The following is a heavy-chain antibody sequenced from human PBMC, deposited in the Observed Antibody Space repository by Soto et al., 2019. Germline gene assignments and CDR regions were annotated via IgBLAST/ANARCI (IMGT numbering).Heavy chain of an antibody. CDR1: GYSFTSYW. CDR3: AIYTWGIVVVPAAMGNWFDP. Sequence: PGESLKISCKGSGYSFTSYWIGWVRQMPGKGLEWMGIIYPGDSDTRYSPSFQGQVTISADKSISTAHLQWSSLKASDTAMYYCAIYTWGIVVVPAAMGNWFDPWGQGTLVTVSS. J-gene: IGHJ5*02. D-gene: IGHD2-2*01. CDR2: IYPGDSDT. V-gene: IGHV5-51*01.